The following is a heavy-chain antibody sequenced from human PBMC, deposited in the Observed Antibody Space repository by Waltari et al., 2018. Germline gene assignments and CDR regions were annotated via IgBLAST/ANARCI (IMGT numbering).Heavy chain of an antibody. CDR1: GFTFSSYA. CDR3: ARDQDGSGGFFDI. D-gene: IGHD3-10*01. V-gene: IGHV3-30-3*01. J-gene: IGHJ3*02. Sequence: QVQLVESGGGVVQPGRSLRLSCAASGFTFSSYAMHWVRQAPGKGLEWVAVISYDGSNKYYADSVKGRFTISRDNSKNTLYLQMNSLRAEDTAVYYCARDQDGSGGFFDIWGQGTMVTVSS. CDR2: ISYDGSNK.